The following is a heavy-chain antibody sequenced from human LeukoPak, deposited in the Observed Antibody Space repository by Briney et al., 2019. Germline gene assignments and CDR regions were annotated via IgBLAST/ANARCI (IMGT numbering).Heavy chain of an antibody. CDR3: ARDLVTVTKGFDI. D-gene: IGHD4-17*01. CDR2: ISYIGST. J-gene: IGHJ3*02. V-gene: IGHV4-59*11. Sequence: SETLSLTCAVSADSFSSHYWTWIRQPPGKALEWIGYISYIGSTNYNPSLKSRVTISIDTSKNQFSLKRSSVTAADTAVYYCARDLVTVTKGFDIWGQGTMASVSS. CDR1: ADSFSSHY.